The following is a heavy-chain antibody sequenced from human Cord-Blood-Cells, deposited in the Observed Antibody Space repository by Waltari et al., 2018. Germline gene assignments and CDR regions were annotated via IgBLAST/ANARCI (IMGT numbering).Heavy chain of an antibody. Sequence: QVQLVQSGAEVKKPGSSVKVSCKASGGTFSSYAISWVRQAPGQGLEWMGGTIPILGTENYAQKFQDRGTITADESTSTAYMELSSLRSEDTAVYYCAIHPRGSPWYFDLWGRGTLVTVSS. J-gene: IGHJ2*01. CDR1: GGTFSSYA. D-gene: IGHD6-13*01. V-gene: IGHV1-69*12. CDR3: AIHPRGSPWYFDL. CDR2: TIPILGTE.